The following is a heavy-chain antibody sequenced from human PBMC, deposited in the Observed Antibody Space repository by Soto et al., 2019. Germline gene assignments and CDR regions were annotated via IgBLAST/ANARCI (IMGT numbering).Heavy chain of an antibody. V-gene: IGHV3-66*01. CDR3: AAPTY. J-gene: IGHJ4*01. Sequence: PGGSLRLSCAASGFSLNNNYMNWVRQAPGKGLEWVSIIYTGGSTYYADSVKGRFTISRDDFKNTLYLQMNSLRAEDTGVYYCAAPTYWGQGTPVTVSS. CDR1: GFSLNNNY. CDR2: IYTGGST.